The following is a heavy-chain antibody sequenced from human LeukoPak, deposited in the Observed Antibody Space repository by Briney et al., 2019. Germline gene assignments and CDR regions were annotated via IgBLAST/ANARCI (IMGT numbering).Heavy chain of an antibody. CDR2: IYYSGST. V-gene: IGHV4-59*01. Sequence: SETLSLTCTVSGGSISSYYWNWIRQPPGKGLEWLGYIYYSGSTNYNPSLKSRVTISVDTSKNQFSLKLSSVTAADTAVYYCARGSPMATIVFRYWGQGTLVTVSS. D-gene: IGHD5-24*01. J-gene: IGHJ4*02. CDR1: GGSISSYY. CDR3: ARGSPMATIVFRY.